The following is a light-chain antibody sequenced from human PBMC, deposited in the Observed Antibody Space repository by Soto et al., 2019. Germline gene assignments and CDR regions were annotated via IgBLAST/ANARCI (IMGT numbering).Light chain of an antibody. CDR2: GAS. CDR3: QQAGNVPS. CDR1: HDVSSW. V-gene: IGKV1-12*02. J-gene: IGKJ5*01. Sequence: DIQLTQSPSSVSASVGDRVTITCRATHDVSSWVAWYQQKAGAAPKLLIYGASTLHSGVPSRFSGSGSGTDFTLTISNLEPDDFATYYCQQAGNVPSFGQGTRLEIK.